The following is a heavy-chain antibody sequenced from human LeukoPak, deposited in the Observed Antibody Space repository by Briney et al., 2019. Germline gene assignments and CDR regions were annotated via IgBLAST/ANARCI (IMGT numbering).Heavy chain of an antibody. V-gene: IGHV4-61*08. D-gene: IGHD3-10*01. CDR3: ARNHYGSGSPLDY. CDR1: GGSISSGGYY. CDR2: IYYSGST. J-gene: IGHJ4*02. Sequence: SETLSLTCTVSGGSISSGGYYWSWIRQPPGKGLEWIGYIYYSGSTNYNPSLKSRVTISVDTSKNQFSLKLSSVTAADTAVYYCARNHYGSGSPLDYWGQGTLVTVSS.